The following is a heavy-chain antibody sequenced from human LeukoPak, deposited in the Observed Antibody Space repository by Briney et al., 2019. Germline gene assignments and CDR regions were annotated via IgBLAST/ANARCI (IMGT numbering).Heavy chain of an antibody. Sequence: SLRLSCAASGFTFSSYAMHWVRQAPGKGLEWVAVISYDGSNKYYADSVRGRFTISRDNSKNTLYLQMNSLRAEDTAVYYCARELAAVAAPTDYWGQGTLVTVSS. J-gene: IGHJ4*02. CDR1: GFTFSSYA. D-gene: IGHD6-19*01. CDR3: ARELAAVAAPTDY. CDR2: ISYDGSNK. V-gene: IGHV3-30*04.